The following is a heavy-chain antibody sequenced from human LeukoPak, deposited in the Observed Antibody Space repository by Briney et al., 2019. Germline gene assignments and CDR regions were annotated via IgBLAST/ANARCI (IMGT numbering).Heavy chain of an antibody. J-gene: IGHJ4*02. Sequence: ASVKVSCKASGHTFTGYYLHWVRQAPGQGLEWMGIINPSGSSTTYAQKFQGRVTMTRDTSTSTVSLELSSLTSEDTAVYYCATLSTYLDYWGQGTLVTVSS. CDR2: INPSGSST. CDR3: ATLSTYLDY. CDR1: GHTFTGYY. V-gene: IGHV1-46*01.